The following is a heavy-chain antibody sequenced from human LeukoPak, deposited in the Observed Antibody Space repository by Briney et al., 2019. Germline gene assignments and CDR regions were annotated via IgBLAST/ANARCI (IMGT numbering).Heavy chain of an antibody. CDR3: AGLWFGELLYNWFDP. J-gene: IGHJ5*01. CDR1: GGSISSSSYY. V-gene: IGHV4-39*01. D-gene: IGHD3-10*01. CDR2: IYYSGST. Sequence: SETLSLTCTVSGGSISSSSYYWGWIRQPPGKGLEWIGSIYYSGSTYYNPSLKSRVTISADTSKNQFSLKLSSVTAADTAVYYCAGLWFGELLYNWFDPWGQGTLVTVSS.